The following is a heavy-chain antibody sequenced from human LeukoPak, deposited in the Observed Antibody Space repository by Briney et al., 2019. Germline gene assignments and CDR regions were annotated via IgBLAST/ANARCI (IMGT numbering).Heavy chain of an antibody. J-gene: IGHJ4*02. CDR1: GGSISSSSYY. D-gene: IGHD4-23*01. CDR3: ARQVDYGGTVYYGGPYFDY. V-gene: IGHV4-39*01. Sequence: PSETLSLTCTVSGGSISSSSYYWGWIRQPPGKGLEWIGSIYYSGSTYYNPSLKSRVTISVDTSKNQFSLKLSSVTAADTAVYYCARQVDYGGTVYYGGPYFDYWGQGTLVTVSS. CDR2: IYYSGST.